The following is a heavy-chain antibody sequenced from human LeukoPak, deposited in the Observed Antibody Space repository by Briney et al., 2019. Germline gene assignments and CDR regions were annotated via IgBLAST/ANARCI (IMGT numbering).Heavy chain of an antibody. CDR1: GGSINSSPYY. CDR2: IYYSGNT. V-gene: IGHV4-39*07. Sequence: SETLSLTCSVSGGSINSSPYYWGWIRQPPGKGLEWIGSIYYSGNTYYNPSLKSRVTISVDTSKNQSSLKLSSVTAADTAVYYCARASGGGLGYCSGGSCPTYAFDIWGQGTMVTVSS. D-gene: IGHD2-15*01. CDR3: ARASGGGLGYCSGGSCPTYAFDI. J-gene: IGHJ3*02.